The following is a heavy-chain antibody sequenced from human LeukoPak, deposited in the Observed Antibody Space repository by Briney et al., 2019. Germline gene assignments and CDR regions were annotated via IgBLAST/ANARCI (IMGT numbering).Heavy chain of an antibody. CDR3: AIGDYYGSGSSMGWFDP. CDR2: IYYSGST. V-gene: IGHV4-39*01. Sequence: SETLSLTCTVSGGSISSSSHYWAWIRQSPGTGLEWIGSIYYSGSTYYNPSLKSRVTISVDTSKNQFSLKLSSVTAADTAVYYCAIGDYYGSGSSMGWFDPWGQGTLVTVSS. CDR1: GGSISSSSHY. D-gene: IGHD3-10*01. J-gene: IGHJ5*02.